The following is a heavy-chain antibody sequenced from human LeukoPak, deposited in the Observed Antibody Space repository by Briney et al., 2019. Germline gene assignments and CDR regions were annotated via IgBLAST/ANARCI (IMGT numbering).Heavy chain of an antibody. CDR1: DASTTNTHY. CDR2: IYYDAGA. V-gene: IGHV4-31*03. Sequence: PSETLSLNCTVSDASTTNTHYWSWLRQHPGKGPEWIAYIYYDAGAYYNPSLASRVTISLDSSANQFSLRLSSVTAADTAVYYCETPPVGSGAYYYIGFDYWGQGTLVTVSS. CDR3: ETPPVGSGAYYYIGFDY. D-gene: IGHD3-22*01. J-gene: IGHJ4*02.